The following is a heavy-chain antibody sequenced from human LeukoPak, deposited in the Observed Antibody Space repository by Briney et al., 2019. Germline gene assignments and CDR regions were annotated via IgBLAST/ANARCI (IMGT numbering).Heavy chain of an antibody. V-gene: IGHV3-69-1*02. CDR3: ARNFDS. CDR1: GFTFTYSD. Sequence: GGSLRLSCVASGFTFTYSDFNWIRQAPGKGLEWLSTITRRSSNLYYADSVKGRFTTSRDDAKDSVYLQMENLRVEDTAIYYCARNFDSWGQGTLVAVSS. CDR2: ITRRSSNL. J-gene: IGHJ4*02.